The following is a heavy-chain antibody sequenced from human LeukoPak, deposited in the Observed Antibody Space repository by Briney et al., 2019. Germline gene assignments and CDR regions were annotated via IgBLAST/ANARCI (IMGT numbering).Heavy chain of an antibody. D-gene: IGHD1-1*01. Sequence: SETLSLTCTVSGGSISSFYWNWIRQPPGKGLEWIGYICYSGSTNYNPSLKSRVTISVDTSKNQFSLKLSSVTAADTAVYYCARVREVLQGQYYFDYWGQGTLVTVSS. CDR2: ICYSGST. V-gene: IGHV4-59*01. CDR1: GGSISSFY. J-gene: IGHJ4*02. CDR3: ARVREVLQGQYYFDY.